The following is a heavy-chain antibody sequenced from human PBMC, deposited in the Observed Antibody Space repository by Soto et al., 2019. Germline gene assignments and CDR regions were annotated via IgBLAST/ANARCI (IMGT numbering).Heavy chain of an antibody. CDR3: ARQQLVLGIWFDP. J-gene: IGHJ5*02. Sequence: PSETLSLTCTVSGGSISSYYWSWIRQPPGKGLEWIGYIYYSGSTNYNPSLKSRVTISVDTSKNQFSLKLSSVTAADTAVYYWARQQLVLGIWFDPWGQGTLVTVSS. D-gene: IGHD6-13*01. V-gene: IGHV4-59*08. CDR1: GGSISSYY. CDR2: IYYSGST.